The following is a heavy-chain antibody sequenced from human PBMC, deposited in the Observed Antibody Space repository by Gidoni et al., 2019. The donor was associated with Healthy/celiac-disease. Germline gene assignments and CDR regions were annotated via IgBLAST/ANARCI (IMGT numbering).Heavy chain of an antibody. CDR3: TRHYAGDSGTRGLDAFDI. Sequence: EVQLVESGGGLVQPGGSLKLSCAASGFTFSGPAMHWVRQPSGKGLEWVGRIRSKANSYATAYAASVKGRFTIYRDDSKNTAYLQMNSLKTEDTAVYYCTRHYAGDSGTRGLDAFDIWGQGTMVTVSS. CDR1: GFTFSGPA. V-gene: IGHV3-73*02. D-gene: IGHD5-12*01. J-gene: IGHJ3*02. CDR2: IRSKANSYAT.